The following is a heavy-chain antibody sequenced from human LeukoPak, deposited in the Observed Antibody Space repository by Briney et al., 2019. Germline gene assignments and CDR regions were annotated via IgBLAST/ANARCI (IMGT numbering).Heavy chain of an antibody. CDR2: IYYSGST. J-gene: IGHJ4*02. V-gene: IGHV4-30-4*08. CDR3: ARGGKSDIVVVPAAAPFDY. CDR1: GGSISSGGYY. D-gene: IGHD2-2*01. Sequence: SETLSLTCTVSGGSISSGGYYWSWIRQHPGKGLEWIGYIYYSGSTYYNPSLKSRVTISVDTSKNQFSLKLSSVTAADTAVYYCARGGKSDIVVVPAAAPFDYWGQGTLVTVSS.